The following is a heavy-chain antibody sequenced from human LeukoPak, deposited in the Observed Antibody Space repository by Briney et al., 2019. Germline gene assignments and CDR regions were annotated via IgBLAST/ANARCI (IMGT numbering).Heavy chain of an antibody. D-gene: IGHD3-10*01. CDR2: IIPIFGTG. CDR1: GGTFSNYA. J-gene: IGHJ4*02. Sequence: SVKVSCKASGGTFSNYAISWVRQAPGQGLEWMGGIIPIFGTGKHAQKFQGRVTITADESTSTAYMELSSLRSEDTAVYYCARGELRGTALDYWGQGTLVTVSS. V-gene: IGHV1-69*13. CDR3: ARGELRGTALDY.